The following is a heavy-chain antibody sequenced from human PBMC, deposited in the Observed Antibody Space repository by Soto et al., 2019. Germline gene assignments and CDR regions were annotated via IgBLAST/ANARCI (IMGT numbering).Heavy chain of an antibody. CDR2: INPNSGGT. D-gene: IGHD3-22*01. CDR1: GYTFTVYY. Sequence: GASVKVSCKASGYTFTVYYMHCVLQSPVQWLDWMGWINPNSGGTNYAQKFQGWVTMTRDTSISTAYMELSRLRSDDTAVYYCARDRWAYDSSGNYYYGMDVWGQGTTVTVSS. CDR3: ARDRWAYDSSGNYYYGMDV. V-gene: IGHV1-2*04. J-gene: IGHJ6*02.